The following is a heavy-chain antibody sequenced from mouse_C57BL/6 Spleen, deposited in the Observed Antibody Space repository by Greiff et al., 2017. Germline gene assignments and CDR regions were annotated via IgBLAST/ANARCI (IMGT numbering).Heavy chain of an antibody. CDR2: IDPSDSYT. V-gene: IGHV1-59*01. CDR3: AREGDGLDY. CDR1: GYTFTSYW. J-gene: IGHJ2*01. D-gene: IGHD2-3*01. Sequence: QVQLQQPGAELVRPGTSVKLSCKASGYTFTSYWMHWVKQRPGQGLEWIGVIDPSDSYTNYNQKFKGKATLTVDTSSSTAYMQLSSLTSEDSAVYYCAREGDGLDYWGQGTTLTVSS.